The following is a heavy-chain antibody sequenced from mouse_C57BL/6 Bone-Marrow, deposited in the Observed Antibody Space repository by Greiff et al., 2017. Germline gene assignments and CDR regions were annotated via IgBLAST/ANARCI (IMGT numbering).Heavy chain of an antibody. Sequence: VQLQQPGAELVKPGASVKMSCKASGYTFTSYWITWVKQRPGQGLEWIGDIYPGSGSTNYNEKFKSKATLTVDPSSSTAYMQLSSLTCADSAVYYWAWDGYDGGYFDYWGQGTILTVSS. CDR2: IYPGSGST. V-gene: IGHV1-55*01. J-gene: IGHJ2*01. CDR1: GYTFTSYW. CDR3: AWDGYDGGYFDY. D-gene: IGHD2-2*01.